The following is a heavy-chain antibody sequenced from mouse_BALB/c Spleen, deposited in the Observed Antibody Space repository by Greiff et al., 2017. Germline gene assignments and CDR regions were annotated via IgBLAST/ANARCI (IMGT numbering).Heavy chain of an antibody. CDR3: ARETMITTEIPWFAY. D-gene: IGHD2-4*01. CDR1: GYTFTSYV. V-gene: IGHV1-14*01. Sequence: EVQLQESGPELVKPGASVKMSCKASGYTFTSYVMHWVKQKPGQGLEWIGYINPYNDGTKYNEKFKGKATLTSDKSSSTAYMELSSLTSEDSAVYYCARETMITTEIPWFAYWGQGTLVTVSA. J-gene: IGHJ3*01. CDR2: INPYNDGT.